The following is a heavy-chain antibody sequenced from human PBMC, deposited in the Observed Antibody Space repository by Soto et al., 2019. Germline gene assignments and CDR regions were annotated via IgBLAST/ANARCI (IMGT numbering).Heavy chain of an antibody. V-gene: IGHV4-30-2*01. J-gene: IGHJ4*02. Sequence: QPQLQESGSGLVKPSQTLSLTCAVSGGSISSGGYSWSWIRQPPGKGLEGIGYIYHSGSTYYNPSLQSRVTISVDRSKNQFSLKLSSVTAADTAVYYCAGGPGVARNYWGQGTLVTVSS. CDR2: IYHSGST. CDR3: AGGPGVARNY. CDR1: GGSISSGGYS. D-gene: IGHD5-12*01.